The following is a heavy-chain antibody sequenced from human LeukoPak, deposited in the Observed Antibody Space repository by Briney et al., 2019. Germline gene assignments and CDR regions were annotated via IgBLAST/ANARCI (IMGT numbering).Heavy chain of an antibody. CDR1: GGSISSSSYY. D-gene: IGHD2-15*01. CDR3: ARGRIRGYCSGGSCYSSRSMTTVTTGPFGY. J-gene: IGHJ4*02. CDR2: IYYSGST. Sequence: SETLSLTCTVSGGSISSSSYYWGWIRQPPGKGLEWIGSIYYSGSTYYNPSLKSRVTISVDTSKNQFSLKLSSVTAADTAVYYCARGRIRGYCSGGSCYSSRSMTTVTTGPFGYWGQGTLVTVSS. V-gene: IGHV4-39*07.